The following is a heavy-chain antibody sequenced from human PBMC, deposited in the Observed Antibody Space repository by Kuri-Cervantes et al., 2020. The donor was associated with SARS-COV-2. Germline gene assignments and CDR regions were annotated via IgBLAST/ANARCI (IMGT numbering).Heavy chain of an antibody. CDR2: ISYDGSNR. D-gene: IGHD2/OR15-2a*01. V-gene: IGHV3-30-3*01. CDR3: ARHPKTIPQYHFDY. CDR1: GLTFSSYA. J-gene: IGHJ4*02. Sequence: GESLKISCAASGLTFSSYAMHWVRQAPGKGLEWVAVISYDGSNRYYADSVKGRFTISRDNSKNTLYLQMNSLRAEDTAVYYCARHPKTIPQYHFDYWGQGTLVTVSS.